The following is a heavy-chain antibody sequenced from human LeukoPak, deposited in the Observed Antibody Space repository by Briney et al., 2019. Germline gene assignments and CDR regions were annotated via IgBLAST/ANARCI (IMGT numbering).Heavy chain of an antibody. CDR3: ARAQLMGNYFDY. V-gene: IGHV3-21*01. D-gene: IGHD2-8*01. J-gene: IGHJ4*02. Sequence: GGSLRLSCAASGFTFSSHSMNWVRQAPGKGLEWVSSISSSSSYIYYADSVKGRFTISRDNAKNSLYLQMNSLRAEDTAVYYCARAQLMGNYFDYWGQGTLVTVSS. CDR2: ISSSSSYI. CDR1: GFTFSSHS.